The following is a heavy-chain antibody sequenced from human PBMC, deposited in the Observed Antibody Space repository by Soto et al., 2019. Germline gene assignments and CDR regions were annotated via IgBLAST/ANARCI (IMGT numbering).Heavy chain of an antibody. D-gene: IGHD1-26*01. CDR3: AKGAGDRLSLDMDV. CDR2: ISYDGSNT. Sequence: ESGGGVVQPGWSLRLSCAASGFSISDYGMEWVRQAPGKGLEWVALISYDGSNTYYADSVKGRFTISRDNSKDTLFLQMTGLRHEDTAVYYCAKGAGDRLSLDMDVW. CDR1: GFSISDYG. J-gene: IGHJ6*03. V-gene: IGHV3-30*18.